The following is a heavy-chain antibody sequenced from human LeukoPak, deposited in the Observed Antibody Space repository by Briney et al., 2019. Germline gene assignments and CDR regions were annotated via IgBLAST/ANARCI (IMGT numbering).Heavy chain of an antibody. D-gene: IGHD3-10*01. J-gene: IGHJ6*03. CDR2: IFESAKT. V-gene: IGHV4-61*02. CDR1: GASINSGLYY. CDR3: ARAVGSGSFQTYYYYMDV. Sequence: SETLSLTCSVSGASINSGLYYWNWIRQPAGKGLEWIGRIFESAKTNYNPSLKSRVTISVDTSKNQFSLKLSSVTAADTAVYYCARAVGSGSFQTYYYYMDVWGKGTTVTISS.